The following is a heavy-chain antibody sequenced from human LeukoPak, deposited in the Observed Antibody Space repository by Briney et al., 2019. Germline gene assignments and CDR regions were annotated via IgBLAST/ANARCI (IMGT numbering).Heavy chain of an antibody. Sequence: PSETLSLTCTVSGGSISSSSYSWGWIRQPPGKGLEWIGSIYYSGSTYYNPSLKSRVTISVDTSKNQFSLKLSSVTAADTAVYYCARSSLGYDFWSGFYYFDYWGQGTLVTVSS. CDR3: ARSSLGYDFWSGFYYFDY. CDR1: GGSISSSSYS. CDR2: IYYSGST. V-gene: IGHV4-39*01. D-gene: IGHD3-3*01. J-gene: IGHJ4*02.